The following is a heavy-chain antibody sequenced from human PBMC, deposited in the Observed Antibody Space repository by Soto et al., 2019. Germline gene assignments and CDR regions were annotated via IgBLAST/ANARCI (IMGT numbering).Heavy chain of an antibody. J-gene: IGHJ5*02. D-gene: IGHD3-3*01. CDR3: ARDGLRVLRFLEWNRGKWFDT. CDR2: INPNSGGT. V-gene: IGHV1-2*02. Sequence: XSGKVSCNASRDPFSGYYMPWVRQAPGQGPEWMGWINPNSGGTNYAQKFQCSVTMTRDTSISTAYMELSRLRSDDTAVYYCARDGLRVLRFLEWNRGKWFDTWGQGTLVSVS. CDR1: RDPFSGYY.